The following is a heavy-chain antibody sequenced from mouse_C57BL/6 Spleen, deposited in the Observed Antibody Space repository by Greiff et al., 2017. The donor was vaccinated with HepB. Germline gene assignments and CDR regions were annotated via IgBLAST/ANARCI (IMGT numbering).Heavy chain of an antibody. CDR2: ISYDGSN. CDR1: GYSITSGYY. CDR3: ARGFDYYGSRDY. J-gene: IGHJ2*01. V-gene: IGHV3-6*01. D-gene: IGHD1-1*01. Sequence: EVKLQESGPGLVKPSQSLSLTCSVTGYSITSGYYWNWIRQFPGNKLEWMGYISYDGSNNYNPSLKNRISITRDTSKNQLFLKLNSVTTEDTATYYCARGFDYYGSRDYWGQGTTLTVSS.